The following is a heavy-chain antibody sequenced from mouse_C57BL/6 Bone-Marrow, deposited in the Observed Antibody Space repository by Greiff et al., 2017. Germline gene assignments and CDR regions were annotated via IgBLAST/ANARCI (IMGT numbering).Heavy chain of an antibody. J-gene: IGHJ2*01. D-gene: IGHD2-3*01. CDR1: GYTFTSYW. CDR3: ARDGPYFDY. Sequence: VQLQQPGAELVRPGSSVKLSCKASGYTFTSYWMDWVKQRPGQGLEWIGNIYPSDSETHYNQKFKDKATLTEDKSSSTAYMQLSSLTSEDSAVYYCARDGPYFDYWGQGTTLTVSS. V-gene: IGHV1-61*01. CDR2: IYPSDSET.